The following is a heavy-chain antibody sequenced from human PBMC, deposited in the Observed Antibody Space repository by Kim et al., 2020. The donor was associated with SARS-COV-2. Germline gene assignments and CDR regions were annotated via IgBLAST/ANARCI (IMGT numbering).Heavy chain of an antibody. CDR2: ISSSSSYT. J-gene: IGHJ2*01. D-gene: IGHD3-10*01. CDR1: GFTFSDYY. V-gene: IGHV3-11*05. CDR3: ARDSKDEGILWFGEFNL. Sequence: GGSLRLSCAASGFTFSDYYMSWIRQAPGKGLEWVSYISSSSSYTNYADSVKGRFTISRDNAKNSLYLQMNSLRAEDTAVYYCARDSKDEGILWFGEFNLWGRGTLATVSS.